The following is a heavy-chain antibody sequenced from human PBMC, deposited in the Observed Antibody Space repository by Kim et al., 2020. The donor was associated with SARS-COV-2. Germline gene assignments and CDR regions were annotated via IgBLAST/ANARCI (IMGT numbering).Heavy chain of an antibody. CDR3: ASSPVGYYGILTGSVSGYFDY. CDR2: MYSGGRK. D-gene: IGHD3-9*01. J-gene: IGHJ4*02. Sequence: GGSLRLSCAASGVTVSSNYMRWVRQAPGKGLEWVSVMYSGGRKYYADSVRGRFTISRDNSKNTPYLQMNSLRAEDTAVYYCASSPVGYYGILTGSVSGYFDYGGQEHLVPVSS. CDR1: GVTVSSNY. V-gene: IGHV3-53*01.